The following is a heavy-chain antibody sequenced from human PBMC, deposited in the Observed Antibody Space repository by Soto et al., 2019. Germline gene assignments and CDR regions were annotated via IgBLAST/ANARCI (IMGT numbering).Heavy chain of an antibody. CDR3: ATSTGAPGNY. V-gene: IGHV3-7*01. Sequence: PGGSMRLSCAASGFTFSSYAMHWARQAPGKGLEWVANIKQDGSHKYYVPSVKGRFTISRDNAKNSLYLQMNSLRAEDAAVYYCATSTGAPGNYWGQGTLVTVSS. J-gene: IGHJ4*02. CDR1: GFTFSSYA. CDR2: IKQDGSHK. D-gene: IGHD1-26*01.